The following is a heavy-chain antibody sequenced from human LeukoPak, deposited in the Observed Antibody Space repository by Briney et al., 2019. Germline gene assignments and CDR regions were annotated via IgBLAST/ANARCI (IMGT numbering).Heavy chain of an antibody. CDR1: GYTFTSYA. V-gene: IGHV1-3*01. Sequence: ASVTVSCKASGYTFTSYAMHWVRQAPGQRLEWMGWINAGNGNTKYSQKFQGRVTITRDTSASTAYMELSSLRSEDTAVYYCASGGLRFLEWSPGPLDYWGQGTLVTVSS. J-gene: IGHJ4*02. D-gene: IGHD3-3*01. CDR3: ASGGLRFLEWSPGPLDY. CDR2: INAGNGNT.